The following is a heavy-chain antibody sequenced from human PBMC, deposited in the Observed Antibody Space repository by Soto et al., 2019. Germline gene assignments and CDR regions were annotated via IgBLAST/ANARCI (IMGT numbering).Heavy chain of an antibody. CDR1: GVSFSSYS. CDR2: ISSSSSYI. D-gene: IGHD6-6*01. CDR3: ARHVPYYFDY. Sequence: GETLTLSCAASGVSFSSYSMNWGRQPPAKGLEWVSSISSSSSYIYYADSVKSRFTISRDNAKNSLYLQMNSLTAEDTAVYYCARHVPYYFDYWGQGTLVTVSS. V-gene: IGHV3-21*04. J-gene: IGHJ4*02.